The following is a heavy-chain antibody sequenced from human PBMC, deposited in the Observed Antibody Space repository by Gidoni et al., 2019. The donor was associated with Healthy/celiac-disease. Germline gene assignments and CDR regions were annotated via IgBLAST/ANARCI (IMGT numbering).Heavy chain of an antibody. CDR1: GYSISCGYY. V-gene: IGHV4-38-2*02. Sequence: QVQLQESGPGLVKPSETLSLTCTVSGYSISCGYYWGWIRQPPGKGLEWIGSIYHSGSTYYNPSLKSRVTISVDTSKNQFSLKMSSVTAADTAVYYCARDREYSSGWYFDYWGQGTLVTVSS. D-gene: IGHD6-19*01. CDR3: ARDREYSSGWYFDY. J-gene: IGHJ4*02. CDR2: IYHSGST.